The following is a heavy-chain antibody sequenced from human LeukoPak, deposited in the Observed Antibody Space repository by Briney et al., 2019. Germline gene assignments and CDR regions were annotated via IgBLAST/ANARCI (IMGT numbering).Heavy chain of an antibody. Sequence: GASVKVSCKASGYTFTSYGISWVRQAPGQGLEWMGWISAYNGNTNYAQKLQGRVTMTTDTSTSTAYMELRSLRSDDTAVYYCARAADDYGDYWPLFYIWGQGTMVTVSS. CDR2: ISAYNGNT. CDR3: ARAADDYGDYWPLFYI. D-gene: IGHD4-17*01. J-gene: IGHJ3*02. CDR1: GYTFTSYG. V-gene: IGHV1-18*01.